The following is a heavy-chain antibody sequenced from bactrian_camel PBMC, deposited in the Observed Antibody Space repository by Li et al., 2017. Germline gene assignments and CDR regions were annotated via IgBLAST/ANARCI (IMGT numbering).Heavy chain of an antibody. CDR1: GDAYSRAL. D-gene: IGHD3*01. Sequence: VQLVESGGGSAESGGSLTLSCVASGDAYSRALMAWFRQAPGKEREGVALIFRGGGTTNYADSVKGRFTISQDTTKTTTWLHMRDLRPEDTAMYYCAATQPRSVGRWDAASYHSWGQGTQVTVS. J-gene: IGHJ4*01. CDR2: IFRGGGTT. V-gene: IGHV3S26*01. CDR3: AATQPRSVGRWDAASYHS.